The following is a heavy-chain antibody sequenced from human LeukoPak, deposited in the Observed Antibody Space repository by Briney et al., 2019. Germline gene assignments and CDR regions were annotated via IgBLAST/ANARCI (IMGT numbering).Heavy chain of an antibody. CDR2: IYYSGST. Sequence: SETLSLTCTVSGGSVSSGSYYWSWIRQPPGKGLEWIGYIYYSGSTNYNPSLKSRVTISVDTSKNQFSLKLSSVTAADTAVYYCARAASDFWSGHYYYYMDVCGKGTTVTVSS. CDR3: ARAASDFWSGHYYYYMDV. CDR1: GGSVSSGSYY. D-gene: IGHD3-3*01. V-gene: IGHV4-61*01. J-gene: IGHJ6*03.